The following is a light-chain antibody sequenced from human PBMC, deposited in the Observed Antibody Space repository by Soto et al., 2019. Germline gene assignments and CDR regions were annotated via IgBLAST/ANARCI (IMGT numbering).Light chain of an antibody. CDR1: SSDVGGYNY. V-gene: IGLV2-14*01. J-gene: IGLJ2*01. CDR3: ISNTISSTLL. Sequence: QSVLTQPASVSGSPGQSITISCTGTSSDVGGYNYVSWYQQHPGKAPKLIIYEVSHRPSGVSNRFSGSKSGNTASLTISGLQAEDESDYYCISNTISSTLLFGGGTKLTVL. CDR2: EVS.